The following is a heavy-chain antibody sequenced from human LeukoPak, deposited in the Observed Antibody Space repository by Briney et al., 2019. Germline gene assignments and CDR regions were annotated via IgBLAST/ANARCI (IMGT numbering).Heavy chain of an antibody. CDR1: GYTFTSYY. Sequence: PVASVKVSCKASGYTFTSYYMHWVRQAPGQGLEWMGIINPSGGSTSYAQKFQGRVTMTRDTSTSTVYMELSSLRSDDTAVYYCARGRYYYDSSELGYYGMDVWGQGTTVTVSS. CDR3: ARGRYYYDSSELGYYGMDV. CDR2: INPSGGST. V-gene: IGHV1-46*01. J-gene: IGHJ6*02. D-gene: IGHD3-22*01.